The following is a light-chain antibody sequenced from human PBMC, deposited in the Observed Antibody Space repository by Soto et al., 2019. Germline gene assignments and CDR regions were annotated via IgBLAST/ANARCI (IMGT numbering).Light chain of an antibody. J-gene: IGKJ5*01. V-gene: IGKV3-11*01. CDR1: QSVSSY. Sequence: EIVLTQSPATLSLSPGERATLSCRASQSVSSYLAWYQQKPGQAPRLLIYDASNRATGIPARFSGSGSGTDFTLTISSREPEDFAVYYCQQRSNWGFGQGTRLAIK. CDR2: DAS. CDR3: QQRSNWG.